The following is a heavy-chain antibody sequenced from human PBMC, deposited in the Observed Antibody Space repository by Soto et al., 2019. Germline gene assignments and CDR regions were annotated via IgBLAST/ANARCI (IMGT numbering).Heavy chain of an antibody. CDR2: ISYSGKS. Sequence: QVQLQESGPGLVTPSQSLSLTCTVSGGSISSGAYYWRWIRQHPGRGLEWIGHISYSGKSDYNPSLVSRVAISLDTPRNQFSLKLSSVTAADTAVYYCEASPNADFCDYWGPGALVTVSA. J-gene: IGHJ4*02. V-gene: IGHV4-31*03. CDR3: EASPNADFCDY. CDR1: GGSISSGAYY.